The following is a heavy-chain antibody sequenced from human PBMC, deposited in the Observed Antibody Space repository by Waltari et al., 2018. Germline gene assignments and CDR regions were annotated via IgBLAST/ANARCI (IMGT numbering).Heavy chain of an antibody. CDR3: VRDHAYAFDF. J-gene: IGHJ3*01. V-gene: IGHV3-48*01. CDR2: ISTGSSPT. CDR1: VFQFSAYT. Sequence: EVQLVESGGDLVQPGGSLRLSCSVSVFQFSAYTMNWVRQAPGKGLEWVSYISTGSSPTYYADSVKGRFTISRDNAKNSLYLQMSSLRAEDTALYYCVRDHAYAFDFWGQGTMVTVPS.